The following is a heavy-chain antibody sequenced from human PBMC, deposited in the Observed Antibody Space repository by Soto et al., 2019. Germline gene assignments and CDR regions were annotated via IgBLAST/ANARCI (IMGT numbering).Heavy chain of an antibody. CDR1: CGSIISYY. CDR3: ARGSNWHNWFDP. J-gene: IGHJ5*02. CDR2: IYYNGST. Sequence: SETLSLTCTFSCGSIISYYWSWIRQPPGKGLEWIGYIYYNGSTNYNPSLKSRVTISVDASKNQFSLKLNSVTAADTAVYSCARGSNWHNWFDPWGQGTQVTVSS. V-gene: IGHV4-59*01. D-gene: IGHD3-10*01.